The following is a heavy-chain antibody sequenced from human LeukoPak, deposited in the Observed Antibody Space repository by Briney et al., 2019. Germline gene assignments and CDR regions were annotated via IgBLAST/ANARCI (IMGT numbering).Heavy chain of an antibody. CDR1: GGTFRNYG. V-gene: IGHV1-69*13. J-gene: IGHJ5*02. Sequence: ASVKVSCKASGGTFRNYGFTWVRQAPGQGLEWMVGIIPIFGTGKYAQKFQGRVTITADESTSTAYMELSSLRSEDTAVYYCARERHMVRGVISRFDPWGQGTLVTVSS. D-gene: IGHD3-10*01. CDR2: IIPIFGTG. CDR3: ARERHMVRGVISRFDP.